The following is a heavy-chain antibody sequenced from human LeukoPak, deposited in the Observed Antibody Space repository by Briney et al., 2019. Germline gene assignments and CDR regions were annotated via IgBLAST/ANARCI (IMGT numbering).Heavy chain of an antibody. D-gene: IGHD4-17*01. CDR3: ARLSTATPHAFDI. V-gene: IGHV4-39*01. CDR2: IYYSGST. CDR1: GGSISSSSYY. Sequence: ETLSLTCTVSGGSISSSSYYWGWIRQPPGKGLEWIGSIYYSGSTYYNPSLKSRVTISVDTSKNQFSLKLSSVNAADTAVYYCARLSTATPHAFDIWGQGTMVTVSS. J-gene: IGHJ3*02.